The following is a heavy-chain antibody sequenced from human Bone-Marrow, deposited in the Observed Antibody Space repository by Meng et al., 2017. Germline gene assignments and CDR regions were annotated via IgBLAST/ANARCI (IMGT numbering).Heavy chain of an antibody. CDR2: IWYDGSNK. Sequence: GESLKISCAASGFTFSSYGMHWVRQAPGKGLEWVAVIWYDGSNKYYADSVKGRFTISRDNSKNTLYLQMNSLRAEDTAVYYCARDDDGGNSPYYYGMDVWGQGTTVTVSS. CDR1: GFTFSSYG. J-gene: IGHJ6*02. V-gene: IGHV3-33*01. CDR3: ARDDDGGNSPYYYGMDV. D-gene: IGHD4-23*01.